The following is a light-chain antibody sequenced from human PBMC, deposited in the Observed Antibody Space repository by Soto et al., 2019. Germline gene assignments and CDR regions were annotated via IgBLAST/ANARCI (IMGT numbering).Light chain of an antibody. J-gene: IGLJ2*01. Sequence: QSVLTQPASVSGSAGQSITISCTGTSSDVGSYNLVSWYQQHPGKAPKLMIYEVTKRPSGVSNRLSGSKSGNTASLTISGLQAEDEADYYCASFAVVDTVVFGGGTKVTVL. CDR1: SSDVGSYNL. V-gene: IGLV2-23*02. CDR3: ASFAVVDTVV. CDR2: EVT.